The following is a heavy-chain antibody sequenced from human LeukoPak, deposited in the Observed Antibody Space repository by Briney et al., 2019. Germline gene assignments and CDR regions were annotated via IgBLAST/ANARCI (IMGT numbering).Heavy chain of an antibody. CDR2: ISGSGSNT. V-gene: IGHV3-48*03. CDR3: ARAEMTTITYPDY. Sequence: PGGSLRLSCAASGFTFSSYDMNWVRQAPGKGLEWVSGISGSGSNTNYADAVKGRFTISRDNAKNSLYLQMNSLRAEDTAIYYCARAEMTTITYPDYWGQGTPVTVSS. CDR1: GFTFSSYD. J-gene: IGHJ4*02. D-gene: IGHD5-24*01.